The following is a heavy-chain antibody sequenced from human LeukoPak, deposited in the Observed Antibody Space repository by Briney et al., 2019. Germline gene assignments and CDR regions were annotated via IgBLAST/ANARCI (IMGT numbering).Heavy chain of an antibody. CDR1: GYTFTSYD. V-gene: IGHV1-8*03. J-gene: IGHJ6*03. CDR3: ARAPMVRGVIMRRGYYYMDV. D-gene: IGHD3-10*01. Sequence: ASVKVSCKASGYTFTSYDINWVRQATGQGLEWMGWMNPNSGNTGYPQKFQGRVTITRNISISTAYMELSSLRSEDTAVYYCARAPMVRGVIMRRGYYYMDVWGKGTTVTVSS. CDR2: MNPNSGNT.